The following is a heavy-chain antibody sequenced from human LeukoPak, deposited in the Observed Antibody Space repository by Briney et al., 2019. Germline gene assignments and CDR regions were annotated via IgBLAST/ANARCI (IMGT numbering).Heavy chain of an antibody. V-gene: IGHV3-21*01. CDR2: ISSGSGYI. Sequence: PGGSLRLSCAASRFTFSSYSMSWVRQAPGKGLEWVSSISSGSGYIYYADSVKGRFTISRDNAKNSLYLQMSSLRAEETAVYYCARDYQLGRAWFDPWGQGTLVTVSS. CDR1: RFTFSSYS. J-gene: IGHJ5*02. CDR3: ARDYQLGRAWFDP. D-gene: IGHD5-24*01.